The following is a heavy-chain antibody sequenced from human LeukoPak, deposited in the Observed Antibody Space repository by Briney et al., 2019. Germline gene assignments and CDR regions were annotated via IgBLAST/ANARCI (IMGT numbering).Heavy chain of an antibody. J-gene: IGHJ4*02. Sequence: ASVTLSFKASGYTFTIYYMHWVRQAPGQGREWMGFINPSAGNTTYAQKFQGTVTVTRDTSTSTVYIALSSLKSKHTAVYYCARGKSSVWPVGLCMDVWGQGPLVTVSS. CDR2: INPSAGNT. D-gene: IGHD6-19*01. CDR3: ARGKSSVWPVGLCMDV. CDR1: GYTFTIYY. V-gene: IGHV1-46*01.